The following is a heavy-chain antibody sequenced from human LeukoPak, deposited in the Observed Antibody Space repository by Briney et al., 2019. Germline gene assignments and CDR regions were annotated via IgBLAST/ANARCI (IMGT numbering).Heavy chain of an antibody. CDR3: AKTSSGWYDAFDI. J-gene: IGHJ3*02. V-gene: IGHV3-23*01. D-gene: IGHD6-19*01. Sequence: GGSVRLSCAACGFIFSRYFMRWVGQPRARGLEGVSAISDSGGSTYYADSVKGRFTISRDNSKNTLYLQMNSLRAEDTAVYYCAKTSSGWYDAFDIWGQGTMVTVSS. CDR1: GFIFSRYF. CDR2: ISDSGGST.